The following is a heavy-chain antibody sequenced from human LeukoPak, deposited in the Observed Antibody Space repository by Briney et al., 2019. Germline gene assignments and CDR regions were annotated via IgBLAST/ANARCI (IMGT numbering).Heavy chain of an antibody. J-gene: IGHJ3*02. V-gene: IGHV4-59*01. Sequence: SETLSLTCTVSGGSISSYYWSRIRQPPGKGLEWIGYIYYSGSTNYNPSLKSRVTISVDTSKNQFSLKLSSVTAADTAVYYCARYSGSPDIVLMVYALDAFDIWGQGTMVTVSS. CDR1: GGSISSYY. D-gene: IGHD2-8*01. CDR3: ARYSGSPDIVLMVYALDAFDI. CDR2: IYYSGST.